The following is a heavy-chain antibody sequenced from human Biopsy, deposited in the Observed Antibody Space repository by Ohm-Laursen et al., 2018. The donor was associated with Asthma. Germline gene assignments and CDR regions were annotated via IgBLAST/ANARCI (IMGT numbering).Heavy chain of an antibody. J-gene: IGHJ6*02. Sequence: TLSLTCKVSSDLVGSSYCSWIRHPHGQGLGRNGYVYLRWSTNYASSLKVRSAISIAAPNNQFSLTMRAVTTADSAVYFCARSGRPDGCSDSYVMDVWGQGTTVTVSS. CDR3: ARSGRPDGCSDSYVMDV. V-gene: IGHV4-59*02. CDR1: SDLVGSSY. CDR2: VYLRWST. D-gene: IGHD3-10*02.